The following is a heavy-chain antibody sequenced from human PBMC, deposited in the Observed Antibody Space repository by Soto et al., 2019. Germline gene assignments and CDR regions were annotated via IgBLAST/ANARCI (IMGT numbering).Heavy chain of an antibody. CDR3: TRPRRGYGMDV. CDR2: IYPGDSDT. D-gene: IGHD3-16*01. Sequence: LGESLKISCKGFGYSFTSYWIGWVRQMPGKGLEWMGIIYPGDSDTRYSPSFRGQVTISADKSLTTAYLQWTSLKASDTATYYCTRPRRGYGMDVWGQGTTVTVSS. CDR1: GYSFTSYW. V-gene: IGHV5-51*01. J-gene: IGHJ6*02.